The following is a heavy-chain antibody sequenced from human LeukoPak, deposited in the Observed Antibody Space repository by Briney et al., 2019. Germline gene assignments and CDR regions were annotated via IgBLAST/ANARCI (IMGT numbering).Heavy chain of an antibody. CDR1: GFTFSSYS. V-gene: IGHV3-21*06. CDR2: ISSSSNNM. CDR3: ARETSGYYSRRFDL. D-gene: IGHD3-22*01. Sequence: GGSLRLSCAASGFTFSSYSMNWVRQAPGKGLEWVSSISSSSNNMYYADSVKGRFTTSRDNAKNSLYLQMNSLRAEDTAVYYCARETSGYYSRRFDLWGQGTLVTVSS. J-gene: IGHJ5*02.